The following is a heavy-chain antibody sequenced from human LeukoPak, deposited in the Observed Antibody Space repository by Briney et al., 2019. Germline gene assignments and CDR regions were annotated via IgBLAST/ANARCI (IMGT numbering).Heavy chain of an antibody. Sequence: GGSLRLSCAASGFTFGDYAITWVRQAPGKVLEWVGFIRSKAYGGTTEYAASVKGRFTISRDDSKSIAYLQMNSLKTEDTAVYYCTRDQTPYYWGQGTLVTVSS. V-gene: IGHV3-49*04. CDR1: GFTFGDYA. CDR2: IRSKAYGGTT. J-gene: IGHJ4*02. CDR3: TRDQTPYY.